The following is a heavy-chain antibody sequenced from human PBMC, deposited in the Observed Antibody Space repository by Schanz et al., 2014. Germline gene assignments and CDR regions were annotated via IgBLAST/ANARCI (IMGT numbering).Heavy chain of an antibody. D-gene: IGHD3-9*01. Sequence: QAQLVESGGGVVQPGGSLRLSCAASGFIFSNYGMHWVRQAPGKGLEWVAVIWSDGSGKYYADSVKGRFTISRDSPKNTLYLQMNSLRAEDTALYYGARDSGPYYDKSMDVWGQGTTVAVSS. V-gene: IGHV3-33*01. CDR3: ARDSGPYYDKSMDV. CDR1: GFIFSNYG. CDR2: IWSDGSGK. J-gene: IGHJ6*02.